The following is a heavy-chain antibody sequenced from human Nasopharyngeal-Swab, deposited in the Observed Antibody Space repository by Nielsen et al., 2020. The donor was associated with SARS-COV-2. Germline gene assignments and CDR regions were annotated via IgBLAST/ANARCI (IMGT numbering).Heavy chain of an antibody. D-gene: IGHD6-25*01. CDR2: IIPIFGTA. Sequence: WVREADGLGLEWMGGIIPIFGTANYAQKFQGRVTITADESTSTAYMELSRLRSDDTAVYYCARVGPSGYYYGMDVWGQGTTVTVSS. V-gene: IGHV1-69*01. CDR3: ARVGPSGYYYGMDV. J-gene: IGHJ6*02.